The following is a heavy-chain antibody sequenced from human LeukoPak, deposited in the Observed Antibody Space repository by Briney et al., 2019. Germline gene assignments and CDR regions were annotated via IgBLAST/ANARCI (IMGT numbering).Heavy chain of an antibody. CDR3: ARRHFDL. V-gene: IGHV3-7*01. CDR1: GLTFSSYW. J-gene: IGHJ4*02. CDR2: IKQDGTEK. Sequence: GGSLRLSCAASGLTFSSYWMHWVRQAPGKGLEWVANIKQDGTEKYYVDSVKGRFTISRDNAKNSQYLQMNSLRAEDTAVYYCARRHFDLWGQGTLVTVSS.